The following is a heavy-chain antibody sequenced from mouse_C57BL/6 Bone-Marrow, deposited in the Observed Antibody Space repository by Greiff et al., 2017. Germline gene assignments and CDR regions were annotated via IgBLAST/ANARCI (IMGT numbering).Heavy chain of an antibody. Sequence: EVQRVESGGGLVQPGGSLKLSCAASGFTFSDYYMYWVRQTPEKRLEWVAYISNGGGSTYSPDTVKGRFTISRDNAKNTLYLQMSRLKSEDTAMYYCARDYYGSSDYWGQGTTLTVSS. CDR1: GFTFSDYY. CDR3: ARDYYGSSDY. CDR2: ISNGGGST. D-gene: IGHD1-1*01. J-gene: IGHJ2*01. V-gene: IGHV5-12*01.